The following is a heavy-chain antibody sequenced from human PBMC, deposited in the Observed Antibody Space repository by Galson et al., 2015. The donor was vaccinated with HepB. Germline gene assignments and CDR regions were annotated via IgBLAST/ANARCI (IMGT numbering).Heavy chain of an antibody. D-gene: IGHD2-15*01. Sequence: SLRLSCAASGFTFSSYGMHWVRQAPGTGLEWVAVISYDGNNKFYADSVKGRFAISRDNSKNMLYLQMNSLSAEDTAVYYCAKGGCSGGSCYSGGYYYYYMDVWGKGTTVTVSS. CDR3: AKGGCSGGSCYSGGYYYYYMDV. CDR1: GFTFSSYG. CDR2: ISYDGNNK. V-gene: IGHV3-30*18. J-gene: IGHJ6*03.